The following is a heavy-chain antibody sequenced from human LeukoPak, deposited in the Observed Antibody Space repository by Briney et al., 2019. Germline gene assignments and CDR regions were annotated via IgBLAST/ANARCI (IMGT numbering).Heavy chain of an antibody. CDR2: IIPIFGTA. V-gene: IGHV1-69*13. CDR3: ARALPKSYCSSTSCAHGDFDY. Sequence: SVKVSYKASGGTFSSYAISWVRQAPGQGLEWMGGIIPIFGTANYAQKFQGRVTITADESTSTAYMELSSLRSEDTAVYYCARALPKSYCSSTSCAHGDFDYWGQGTLVTVSS. CDR1: GGTFSSYA. J-gene: IGHJ4*02. D-gene: IGHD2-2*01.